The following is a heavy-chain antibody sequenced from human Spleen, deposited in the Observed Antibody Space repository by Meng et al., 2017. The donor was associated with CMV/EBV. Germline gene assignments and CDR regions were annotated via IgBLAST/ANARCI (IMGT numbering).Heavy chain of an antibody. V-gene: IGHV3-23*01. Sequence: GESLKISCAASGFTVSSNYMSWVRQAPGKGLEWVSVISGSGGSTYYADSVKGRFTISRDNSKNTLYLQMNSLRAEDTAVYYCAKDVVPAAHYYYYGMDVWGQGTTVTVSS. CDR1: GFTVSSNY. CDR3: AKDVVPAAHYYYYGMDV. D-gene: IGHD2-2*01. CDR2: ISGSGGST. J-gene: IGHJ6*02.